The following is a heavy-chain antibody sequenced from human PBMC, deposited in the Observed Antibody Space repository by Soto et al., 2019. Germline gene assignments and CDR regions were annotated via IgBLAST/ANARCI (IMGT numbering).Heavy chain of an antibody. J-gene: IGHJ4*02. D-gene: IGHD1-26*01. CDR2: INAGNGNT. CDR1: GYTFTSYA. CDR3: ARGGGSYYDFDY. V-gene: IGHV1-3*01. Sequence: SVKVSCKASGYTFTSYAMHWVRQAPGQRLEWMGWINAGNGNTKYSQKFQGRVTITRDTSASTAYMELSSLRSEDTAVYYCARGGGSYYDFDYWGQGTLVTVSS.